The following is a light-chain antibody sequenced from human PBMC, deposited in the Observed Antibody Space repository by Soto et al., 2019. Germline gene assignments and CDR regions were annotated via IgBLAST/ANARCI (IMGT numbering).Light chain of an antibody. J-gene: IGLJ1*01. CDR1: NSNIGAGYD. V-gene: IGLV1-40*01. CDR2: GNS. Sequence: QSVLTQPPSVSGAPGQRVTISCTRSNSNIGAGYDVHWYQQLPGTAPKLLIYGNSNRPSGVPDRFSGSKSGTSASLAITGLQAEDEADYYCQSYDSSLSGYVFGTGTKLTVL. CDR3: QSYDSSLSGYV.